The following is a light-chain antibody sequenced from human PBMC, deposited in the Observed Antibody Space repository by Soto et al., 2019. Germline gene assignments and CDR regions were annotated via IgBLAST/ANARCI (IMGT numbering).Light chain of an antibody. CDR3: QKYNSAPLT. Sequence: DIQLTQSPSSLSAPVGDRVTITCRVSQGISNYLAWYQQKPGRVPKLLISAASTLQSGVSSRFSGSGSGTDFTLTISSLQPEDVATYYCQKYNSAPLTFGGGTKVDIK. V-gene: IGKV1-27*01. CDR1: QGISNY. CDR2: AAS. J-gene: IGKJ4*01.